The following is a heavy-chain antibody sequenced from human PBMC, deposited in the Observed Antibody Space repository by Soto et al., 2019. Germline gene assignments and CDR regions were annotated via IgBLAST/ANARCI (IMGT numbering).Heavy chain of an antibody. J-gene: IGHJ5*02. V-gene: IGHV1-3*01. CDR2: INAGNGNT. D-gene: IGHD6-6*01. CDR1: GYTFTSYA. Sequence: QVQLVQSGAEVKKPGASVKVSCKASGYTFTSYAMHWVRQAPGQRLEWMVWINAGNGNTKYSQKFQGRVTITRDTSASTAYMELSSLRSEDTAVYYCARDSIAARLGLGGWFDPWGQGTLVTVSS. CDR3: ARDSIAARLGLGGWFDP.